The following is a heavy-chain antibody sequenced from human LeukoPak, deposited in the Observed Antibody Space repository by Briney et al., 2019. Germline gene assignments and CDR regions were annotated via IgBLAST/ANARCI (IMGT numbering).Heavy chain of an antibody. CDR2: INPNSGDT. Sequence: ASVKVSCKASGYTFTGYYLHWVRQAPGQGLEWMGWINPNSGDTSFVQKFQGRVTMTRDTSISTAYMELSGLTSDDTAVYYCATGPHYWYFALWGRGTLVTVSS. CDR1: GYTFTGYY. V-gene: IGHV1-2*02. J-gene: IGHJ2*01. CDR3: ATGPHYWYFAL.